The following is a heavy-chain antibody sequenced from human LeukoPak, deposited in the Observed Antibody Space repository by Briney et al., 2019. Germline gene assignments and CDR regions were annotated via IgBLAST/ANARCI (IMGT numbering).Heavy chain of an antibody. D-gene: IGHD3-10*01. CDR1: GFAFGSEA. J-gene: IGHJ4*02. CDR2: ISPGGGTT. CDR3: AKEDGTMVRGAIGY. V-gene: IGHV3-23*01. Sequence: GGSLRLSCAVSGFAFGSEAMSWVRQSPARGLEWVASISPGGGTTYYADYVKGRFTISRDNSKNTLYLQMNSLRAEDTAVYYCAKEDGTMVRGAIGYWGQGTLVTVSS.